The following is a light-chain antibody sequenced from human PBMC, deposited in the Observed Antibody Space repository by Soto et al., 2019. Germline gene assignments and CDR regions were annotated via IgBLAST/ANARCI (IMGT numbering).Light chain of an antibody. CDR2: GNN. Sequence: QSVLTQPPSVSGAPGQRVTLSCTGSSSNIGAGYDVHWYQQLPGTAPKLLIYGNNNRPSGVPDRFSGSKSGTSASLAITGLHAEDEADYYCQSYDSSLSALFGGGTQLTVL. CDR3: QSYDSSLSAL. CDR1: SSNIGAGYD. V-gene: IGLV1-40*01. J-gene: IGLJ2*01.